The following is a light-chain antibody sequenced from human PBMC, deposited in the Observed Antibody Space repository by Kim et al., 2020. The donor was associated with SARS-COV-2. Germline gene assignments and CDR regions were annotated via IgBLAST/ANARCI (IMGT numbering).Light chain of an antibody. J-gene: IGKJ5*01. CDR3: KQYGGSPPIA. CDR1: QTVTSHF. V-gene: IGKV3-20*01. Sequence: PGVKAPFSSRACQTVTSHFFAWFQQNPGQAPRLLSQGASTRATGIPDRLSGSGSGTDFTLTISTLESEDLAVYLCKQYGGSPPIAFGQGTRLDIK. CDR2: GAS.